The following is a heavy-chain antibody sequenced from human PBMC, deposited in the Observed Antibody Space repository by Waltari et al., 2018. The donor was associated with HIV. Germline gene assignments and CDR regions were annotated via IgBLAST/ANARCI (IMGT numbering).Heavy chain of an antibody. CDR3: ASRPSHTPYDYGGNWDGMDV. Sequence: QVQLQQWGAGLLKPSETLSLTCAVYGGSFSGYYWSWIRQPPGKGLGWIGEINHSGSTNYNPSLKSRVTISVDTSKNQFSLKLSSVTAADTAVYYCASRPSHTPYDYGGNWDGMDVWGQGTTVTVSS. D-gene: IGHD4-17*01. J-gene: IGHJ6*02. CDR2: INHSGST. CDR1: GGSFSGYY. V-gene: IGHV4-34*01.